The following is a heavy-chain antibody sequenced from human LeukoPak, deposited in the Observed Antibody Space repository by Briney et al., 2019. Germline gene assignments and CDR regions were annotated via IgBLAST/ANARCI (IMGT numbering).Heavy chain of an antibody. CDR1: GGTISSYY. CDR2: IYYSGST. Sequence: SGTLSLTCTVSGGTISSYYWSWIRQPPGKGLEGIGYIYYSGSTNYNPSDKSRVTISVDTSNNQFPLKLSSVTAADTAVYYCARTFATVLKPGGVFDYWGQGTLVTVSS. J-gene: IGHJ4*02. V-gene: IGHV4-59*08. CDR3: ARTFATVLKPGGVFDY. D-gene: IGHD4-17*01.